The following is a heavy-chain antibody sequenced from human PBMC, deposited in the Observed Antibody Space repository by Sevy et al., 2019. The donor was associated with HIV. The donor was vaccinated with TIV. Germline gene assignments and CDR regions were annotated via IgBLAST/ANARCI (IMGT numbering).Heavy chain of an antibody. Sequence: ASVKVSCKASGYTFTSYYMHWVRQAPGQGLEWMGIINPSGGSTSYAQKFQGRVTMTRDTSTSTVYMELSSLRSEDTAVYYCARDRTESAARSCDGMDIWGQGTTVTVSS. CDR2: INPSGGST. CDR1: GYTFTSYY. V-gene: IGHV1-46*01. CDR3: ARDRTESAARSCDGMDI. D-gene: IGHD6-6*01. J-gene: IGHJ6*01.